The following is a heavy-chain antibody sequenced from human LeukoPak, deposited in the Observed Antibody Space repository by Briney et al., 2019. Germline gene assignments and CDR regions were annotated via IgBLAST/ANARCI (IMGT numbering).Heavy chain of an antibody. Sequence: GGSLRLSCAASGFTLSSYSMNWVRQAPGKGLEWVSYINSGSTIYYADSVKGRFTISRDNSKNTLCLQMNSLRAEDTAVYYCAKDPRYCTNGVCPTGRYYYMDVWGKGTTVTVSS. CDR3: AKDPRYCTNGVCPTGRYYYMDV. D-gene: IGHD2-8*01. J-gene: IGHJ6*03. CDR2: INSGSTI. V-gene: IGHV3-48*01. CDR1: GFTLSSYS.